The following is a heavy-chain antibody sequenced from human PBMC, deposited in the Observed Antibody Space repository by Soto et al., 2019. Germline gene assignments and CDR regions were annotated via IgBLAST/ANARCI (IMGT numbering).Heavy chain of an antibody. Sequence: EVQLVESGGGLVKPGGSLRLSCAASGFTFSNAWMSWVRQAPGKGLEWVGRIKSKTDGGTTDYAAPVKGRFTISRDDSKNTLYLQMNSLKTEDTAVYYCTTDGYCSGGSCYPNYYYYGMDVLGQGTTVTVSS. CDR3: TTDGYCSGGSCYPNYYYYGMDV. D-gene: IGHD2-15*01. V-gene: IGHV3-15*01. CDR2: IKSKTDGGTT. J-gene: IGHJ6*02. CDR1: GFTFSNAW.